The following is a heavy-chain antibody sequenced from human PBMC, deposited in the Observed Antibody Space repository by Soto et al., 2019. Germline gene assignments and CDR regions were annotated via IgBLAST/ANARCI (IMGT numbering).Heavy chain of an antibody. Sequence: GGSLRLSCAASGFTFSSYAMSWVRQAPGKGLEWVSAISGSGGSTYYADSVKGRFTISRDNSKNSLYLQMNSLRAGDTAVYYCARGPRADYGDYYFDYWGQGTLVTVSS. CDR2: ISGSGGST. D-gene: IGHD4-17*01. J-gene: IGHJ4*02. CDR1: GFTFSSYA. CDR3: ARGPRADYGDYYFDY. V-gene: IGHV3-23*01.